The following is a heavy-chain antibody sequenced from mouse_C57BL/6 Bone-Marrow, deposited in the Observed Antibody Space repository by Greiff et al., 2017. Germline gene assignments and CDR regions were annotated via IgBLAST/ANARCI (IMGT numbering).Heavy chain of an antibody. CDR3: ARSYDMDY. J-gene: IGHJ4*01. CDR1: GYTFTSYW. CDR2: IDPSDSYT. V-gene: IGHV1-69*01. Sequence: QVQLQQPGAELVMPGASVKLSCKASGYTFTSYWMHWVKQRPGQGLEWIGEIDPSDSYTNYNQKFKGKSTLTVDKSSSTAYMLLSSLTSKDSAVYCCARSYDMDYWGQGTSVTVSS.